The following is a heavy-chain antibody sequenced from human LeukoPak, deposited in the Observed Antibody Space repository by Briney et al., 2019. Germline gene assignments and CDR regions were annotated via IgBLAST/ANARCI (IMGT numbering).Heavy chain of an antibody. J-gene: IGHJ6*02. Sequence: GGSLRLSCAASGFTFSTYSMNWVRQAPGKGLEWVGRIKSKTDGGTTDYAAPVKGRFTISRDDSKNTLYLQMNSLKTEDTAVYYCTTTSYCSSTSCWFTYYYYGMDVWGQGTTVTVSS. CDR2: IKSKTDGGTT. CDR3: TTTSYCSSTSCWFTYYYYGMDV. V-gene: IGHV3-15*07. D-gene: IGHD2-2*01. CDR1: GFTFSTYS.